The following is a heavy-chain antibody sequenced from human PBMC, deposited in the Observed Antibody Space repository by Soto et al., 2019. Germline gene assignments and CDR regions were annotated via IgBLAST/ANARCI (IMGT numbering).Heavy chain of an antibody. J-gene: IGHJ5*02. D-gene: IGHD6-13*01. CDR3: ARAGSSWSLQGYWFDP. CDR2: INPNSGGT. V-gene: IGHV1-2*04. Sequence: ASVKVSCKASGYTFTGYYMHWVRQAPGQGLEWMGWINPNSGGTNYAQKFQGWVTMTRDTSISTAYMELSRLRSGDTAVYYCARAGSSWSLQGYWFDPWGQGTLVTVSS. CDR1: GYTFTGYY.